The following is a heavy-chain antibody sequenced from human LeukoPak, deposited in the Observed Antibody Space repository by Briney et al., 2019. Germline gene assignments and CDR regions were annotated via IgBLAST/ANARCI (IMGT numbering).Heavy chain of an antibody. Sequence: GGSLRLSCAASGFTLSTYAMSWVCQAPGKGLNWVSTITGSGGTTYYADSVKGRFTISRDNSKNTLFLQIHSLRAEDTAIYYCAKHATEGGSSTTSSWDYWGQGTLVTVSS. CDR1: GFTLSTYA. CDR2: ITGSGGTT. V-gene: IGHV3-23*01. D-gene: IGHD2-2*01. CDR3: AKHATEGGSSTTSSWDY. J-gene: IGHJ4*02.